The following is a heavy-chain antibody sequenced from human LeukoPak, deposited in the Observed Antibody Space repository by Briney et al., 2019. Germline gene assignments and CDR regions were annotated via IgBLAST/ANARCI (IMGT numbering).Heavy chain of an antibody. CDR1: GFTFSTYW. V-gene: IGHV3-7*01. CDR3: ARADLGRGIPMDPGS. J-gene: IGHJ5*02. Sequence: GGSLRLSCAASGFTFSTYWMGWVRQAPGKGLEWLANIKKDGSEKYYVDSVRGRFTISRDNAKNSVFLQLNSLRAEDTAVYFCARADLGRGIPMDPGSWGQGTLVTVSS. D-gene: IGHD3-10*01. CDR2: IKKDGSEK.